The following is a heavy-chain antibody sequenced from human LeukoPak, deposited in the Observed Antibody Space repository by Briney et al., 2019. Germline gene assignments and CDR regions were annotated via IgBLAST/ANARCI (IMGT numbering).Heavy chain of an antibody. CDR2: INPKSGDT. CDR1: GYTFSGYY. D-gene: IGHD6-6*01. CDR3: ARAHPEYEIRFDY. Sequence: GASVKVSCKASGYTFSGYYMHSVRQAPGQGLEWMGWINPKSGDTKYAQKFQGRVTMTRDTSISTADMELSSLRSGDTAVYYCARAHPEYEIRFDYWGQGTLVTVSS. J-gene: IGHJ4*02. V-gene: IGHV1-2*02.